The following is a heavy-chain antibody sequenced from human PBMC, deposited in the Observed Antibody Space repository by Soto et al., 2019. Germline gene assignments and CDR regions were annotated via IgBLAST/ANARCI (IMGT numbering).Heavy chain of an antibody. CDR2: ISYDGSNK. Sequence: QVQLVESGGGVVQPGRSLRLSCAASGFTFSSYGMHWVRQAPGKGLEWVAVISYDGSNKYYADSVKGRFTISRDNSKNXLDLQMHSLRAEDTAVYYCAKGIAAPPYYYYGMDVWGQGTTVTVS. V-gene: IGHV3-30*18. CDR1: GFTFSSYG. J-gene: IGHJ6*02. CDR3: AKGIAAPPYYYYGMDV. D-gene: IGHD6-6*01.